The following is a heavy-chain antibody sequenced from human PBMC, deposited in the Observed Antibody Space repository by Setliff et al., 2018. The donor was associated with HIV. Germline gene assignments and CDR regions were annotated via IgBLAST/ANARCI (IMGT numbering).Heavy chain of an antibody. CDR3: ARKLRPGHGVDV. CDR2: IKTDGSEK. V-gene: IGHV3-7*01. D-gene: IGHD3-10*01. J-gene: IGHJ6*02. Sequence: PGGSLRLSCAASGLTFSSYWMSWVRQAPGKGPEWVANIKTDGSEKFYVDSVKGRFTISRDNAKNSMDLQMNSLRAEDTAIYYCARKLRPGHGVDVWGQGTTVTVSS. CDR1: GLTFSSYW.